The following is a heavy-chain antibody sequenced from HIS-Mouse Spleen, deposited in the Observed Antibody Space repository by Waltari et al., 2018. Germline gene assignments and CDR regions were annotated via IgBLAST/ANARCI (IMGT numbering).Heavy chain of an antibody. V-gene: IGHV4-39*07. CDR2: IYYSGST. D-gene: IGHD6-13*01. J-gene: IGHJ2*01. CDR1: GGSIISSSYY. CDR3: AREIPYSSSWYDWYFDL. Sequence: QLQLQESGPGLVKPSDTLSLTCTVSGGSIISSSYYWGWIRQPPGKGLEWIGIIYYSGSTYYNPSLKSRVTISVDTSKNQFSLKLSSVTAADTAVYYCAREIPYSSSWYDWYFDLWGRGTLVTVSS.